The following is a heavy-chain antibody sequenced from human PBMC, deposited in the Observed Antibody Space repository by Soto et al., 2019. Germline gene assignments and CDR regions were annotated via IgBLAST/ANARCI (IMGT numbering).Heavy chain of an antibody. V-gene: IGHV2-26*01. J-gene: IGHJ4*02. D-gene: IGHD3-3*01. CDR2: IFSNDEK. Sequence: QVTLKESGPVLVKPTETLTLTCTVSGFSLSNARMGVSWIRQPPGKALEWLAHIFSNDEKSYSTSLKTRLTISKDTSKSQVVLTMANMDPVDTATYYCARTRGYYDFWSGYPTPYYFDYWGQGTLVTVSS. CDR1: GFSLSNARMG. CDR3: ARTRGYYDFWSGYPTPYYFDY.